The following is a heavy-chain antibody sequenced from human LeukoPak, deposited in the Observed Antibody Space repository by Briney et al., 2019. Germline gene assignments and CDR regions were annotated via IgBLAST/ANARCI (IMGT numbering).Heavy chain of an antibody. Sequence: PSETLSITCTVSGGSISSYYWSWIRQPAGKGLEWIGRIYSSGSTNYDPSLKSRVTMSVDTSKNQFSLKLSSVTAADTAVYYCARSKAYSDSSGYANDRWGQGTLVTVSS. CDR1: GGSISSYY. V-gene: IGHV4-4*07. D-gene: IGHD3-22*01. J-gene: IGHJ5*02. CDR2: IYSSGST. CDR3: ARSKAYSDSSGYANDR.